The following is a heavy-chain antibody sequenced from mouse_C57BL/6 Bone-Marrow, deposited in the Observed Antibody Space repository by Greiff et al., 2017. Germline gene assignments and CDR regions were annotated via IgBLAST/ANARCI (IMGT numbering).Heavy chain of an antibody. CDR2: INPGSGGT. J-gene: IGHJ2*01. CDR1: GYAFTNYL. D-gene: IGHD1-1*01. CDR3: ARDHYGSSPLDY. V-gene: IGHV1-54*01. Sequence: QVHVKQSGAELVRPGTSVKVSCKASGYAFTNYLIEWVKQRPGQGLEWIGVINPGSGGTNYNEKFKGKATLTADKSSSTAYMQLSSLTSEDSAVYCCARDHYGSSPLDYWGQGTTLTVSS.